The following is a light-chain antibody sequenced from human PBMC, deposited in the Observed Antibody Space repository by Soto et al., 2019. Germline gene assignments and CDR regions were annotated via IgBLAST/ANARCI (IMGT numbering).Light chain of an antibody. CDR1: SSNLGSYDL. Sequence: QSALTQPASVSGSPGQSITISCTGTSSNLGSYDLVSWYQQYPGQAPKLLIYEASKRPAGVSDRFSGFKSGSTASLTISGLQADDDAEYYCCSFEGRTPLVVFGGGTELTVL. V-gene: IGLV2-23*01. J-gene: IGLJ2*01. CDR3: CSFEGRTPLVV. CDR2: EAS.